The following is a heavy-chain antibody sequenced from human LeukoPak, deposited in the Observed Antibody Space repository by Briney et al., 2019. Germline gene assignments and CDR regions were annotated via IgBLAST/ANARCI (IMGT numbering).Heavy chain of an antibody. Sequence: GGSLRLSCAASGFTFDDYAMHWVRQAPGKGLEWVSLISWDGRDTYYADSVKGRFAISRDNSKNSLYLQMSSLRAEDIAFYYCAKDSVGRTYGGPDYWGQGTLVTASS. J-gene: IGHJ4*02. CDR1: GFTFDDYA. V-gene: IGHV3-43D*03. D-gene: IGHD4-23*01. CDR2: ISWDGRDT. CDR3: AKDSVGRTYGGPDY.